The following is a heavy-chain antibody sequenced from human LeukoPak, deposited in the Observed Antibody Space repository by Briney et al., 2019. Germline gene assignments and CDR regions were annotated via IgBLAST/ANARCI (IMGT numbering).Heavy chain of an antibody. V-gene: IGHV2-5*01. CDR1: GVSLPTRGVG. CDR3: AHAGTSYCDSKICYAIHHNWFDP. J-gene: IGHJ5*02. CDR2: IYWNDEK. Sequence: SGPTLVKPTQTLTLTCTLSGVSLPTRGVGVGWIRQAPGKALEWLALIYWNDEKRYSPSLKSRLTITKDTFNNEVVLTMTDMDPVDTGTYFCAHAGTSYCDSKICYAIHHNWFDPWGQGSLVTVSS. D-gene: IGHD2-2*01.